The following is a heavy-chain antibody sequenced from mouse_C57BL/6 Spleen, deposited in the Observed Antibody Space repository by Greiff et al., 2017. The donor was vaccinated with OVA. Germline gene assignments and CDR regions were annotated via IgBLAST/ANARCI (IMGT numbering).Heavy chain of an antibody. CDR2: ISDGGSYT. V-gene: IGHV5-4*01. Sequence: VESGGGLVKPGGSLKLSCAASGFTFSSYAMSWVRQTPEKRLEWVATISDGGSYTYYPDNVKGRFTISRDNAKNNLYLQMSHLKSEDTAMYYCARNVDWYFDVWGTGTTVTVSS. J-gene: IGHJ1*03. CDR3: ARNVDWYFDV. CDR1: GFTFSSYA.